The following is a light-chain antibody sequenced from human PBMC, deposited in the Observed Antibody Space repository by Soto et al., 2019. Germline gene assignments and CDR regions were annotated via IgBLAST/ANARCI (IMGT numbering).Light chain of an antibody. V-gene: IGKV1-39*01. Sequence: DIQMTQSPSSLSASVGDRVTITCRASQTISSYLNWYQQKPGKAPKLLIYAAATLRSGVPSRFSGSGSGTDFTLTISSLQPEDFATYYCQQSFTTPRTFGQGTKLDIK. CDR1: QTISSY. J-gene: IGKJ2*01. CDR3: QQSFTTPRT. CDR2: AAA.